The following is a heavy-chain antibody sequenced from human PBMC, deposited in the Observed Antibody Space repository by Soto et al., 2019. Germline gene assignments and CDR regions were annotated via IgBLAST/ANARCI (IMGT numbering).Heavy chain of an antibody. J-gene: IGHJ3*01. Sequence: GGSLRLSCAASEFTFRSYWMHWVRQSPGKGLVWVSRISGDGSSTTYADSVRGRFTISRDNAKNTVYLQMDSLRAEDTAVYYCARSLPGTYGAFDLWGQETMVTVS. V-gene: IGHV3-74*01. CDR2: ISGDGSST. CDR3: ARSLPGTYGAFDL. CDR1: EFTFRSYW. D-gene: IGHD1-7*01.